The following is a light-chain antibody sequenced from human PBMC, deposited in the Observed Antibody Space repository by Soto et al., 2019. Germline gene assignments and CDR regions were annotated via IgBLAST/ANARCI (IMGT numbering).Light chain of an antibody. J-gene: IGKJ1*01. CDR2: GAS. CDR1: QSVSNY. V-gene: IGKV3-15*01. Sequence: VLKHSAGALSLSAGERATLSWMASQSVSNYLAWYQQKPFQAPRLLVYGASTRATGIPARFSGSGSATEFTPTISSLQSEDFAVYYCQQYNNWPLWTFGQGTKVDIK. CDR3: QQYNNWPLWT.